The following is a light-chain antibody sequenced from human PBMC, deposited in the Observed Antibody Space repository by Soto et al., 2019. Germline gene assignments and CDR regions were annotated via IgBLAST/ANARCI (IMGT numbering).Light chain of an antibody. CDR3: SSYTSSSTLDVV. CDR2: DVS. CDR1: RSDVGGYNY. V-gene: IGLV2-14*01. J-gene: IGLJ2*01. Sequence: QSVLTQPASVSGSPGQSITISCTGTRSDVGGYNYVSWYQQHPGKAPKLMIYDVSNPPSGVSNRFSGSKSGNTASLTISGFQAEDEADYYCSSYTSSSTLDVVFGGGTKLTVL.